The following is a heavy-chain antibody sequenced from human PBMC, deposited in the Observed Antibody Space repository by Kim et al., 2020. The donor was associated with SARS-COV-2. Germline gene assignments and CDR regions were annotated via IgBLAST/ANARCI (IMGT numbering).Heavy chain of an antibody. CDR1: GFTFSSYS. V-gene: IGHV3-21*01. Sequence: GGSLRLSCAASGFTFSSYSMNWVRQAPGKGLEWVSSISGSSSYIYYADSVKGRFTISRDNTKNSLYLQMNSLRAEDTAVYYCARLGIAAATYYYYYMDVWGKGTTVTVSS. CDR3: ARLGIAAATYYYYYMDV. CDR2: ISGSSSYI. J-gene: IGHJ6*03. D-gene: IGHD6-13*01.